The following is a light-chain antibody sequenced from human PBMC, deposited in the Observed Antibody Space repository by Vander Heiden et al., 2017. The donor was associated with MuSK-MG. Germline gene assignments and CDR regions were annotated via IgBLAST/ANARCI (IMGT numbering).Light chain of an antibody. J-gene: IGLJ1*01. CDR3: CSYAGSSTYV. V-gene: IGLV2-23*01. Sequence: QSALTQPASVSGSPCQSITISCTGTSSDVGIYNLVSWYQHHPGKAPKLMIYEGSKRPSGVSNRFSGSKSGNTASLTISGLQAEDEADYYCCSYAGSSTYVFGTGTKVTVL. CDR1: SSDVGIYNL. CDR2: EGS.